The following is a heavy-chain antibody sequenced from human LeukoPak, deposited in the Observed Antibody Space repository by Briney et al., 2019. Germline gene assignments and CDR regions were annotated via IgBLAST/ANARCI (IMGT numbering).Heavy chain of an antibody. D-gene: IGHD5-18*01. CDR2: ISSNGGST. V-gene: IGHV3-64*01. CDR1: GFTFSSYA. J-gene: IGHJ4*02. Sequence: GGSLRLTCAASGFTFSSYAMHWVRQAPGKGLEYVSAISSNGGSTYYANSVKGRFTISRDNSKNTLYLQMGSLRAEDMAVYYCARGMGYSYGDYWGQGTLVTVSS. CDR3: ARGMGYSYGDY.